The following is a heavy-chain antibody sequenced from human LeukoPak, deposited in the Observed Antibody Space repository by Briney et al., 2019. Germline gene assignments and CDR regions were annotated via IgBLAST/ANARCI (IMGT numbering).Heavy chain of an antibody. CDR2: IYYSGST. V-gene: IGHV4-31*03. CDR1: GGSISSGGYY. Sequence: SETLSLTCTVSGGSISSGGYYWSWIRQHPGKGLEWIGYIYYSGSTYYNPSLKSRVTISVDTSKNQFSLKLSSVTAADTAVYYCARDAKGHAFDIWGQGTMVTVS. CDR3: ARDAKGHAFDI. J-gene: IGHJ3*02.